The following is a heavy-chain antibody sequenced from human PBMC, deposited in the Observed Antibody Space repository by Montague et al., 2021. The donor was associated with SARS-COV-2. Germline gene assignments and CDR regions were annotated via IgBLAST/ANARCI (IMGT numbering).Heavy chain of an antibody. V-gene: IGHV2-70*01. D-gene: IGHD6-19*01. CDR3: ARISAWYSSGWSAFDY. CDR2: XDWXAYK. Sequence: PALVTPTQTLTLTCTFSGFSLSTSGICVSWIRQPPGKAPEWLALXDWXAYKYYSTSLKTRLTISKDTSKNQVVLTTTNMDPVDTATYYCARISAWYSSGWSAFDYWGQGTLVTVSS. J-gene: IGHJ4*02. CDR1: GFSLSTSGIC.